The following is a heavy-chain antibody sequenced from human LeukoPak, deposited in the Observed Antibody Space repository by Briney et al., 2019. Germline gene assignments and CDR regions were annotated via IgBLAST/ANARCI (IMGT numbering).Heavy chain of an antibody. CDR3: ARGMDYFDY. J-gene: IGHJ4*02. CDR2: IYYSGST. CDR1: GGSISSYY. V-gene: IGHV4-59*01. D-gene: IGHD2-2*03. Sequence: PSETLSLTCTVSGGSISSYYWSWIRRPPGKGLEWIGYIYYSGSTNYNPSLKSRVTISVDTSKNQFSLKLSSVTAADTAVYYCARGMDYFDYWGQGTLVTVSS.